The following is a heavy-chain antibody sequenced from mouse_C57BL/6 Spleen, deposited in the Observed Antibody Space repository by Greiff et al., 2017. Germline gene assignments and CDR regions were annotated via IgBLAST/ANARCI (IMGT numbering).Heavy chain of an antibody. CDR2: IHPNSGST. J-gene: IGHJ4*01. CDR3: ARRGDYSGAMDY. Sequence: QVQLQQPGAELVKPGASVKLSFKASGYTFTSYWMHWVKQRPGQGLEWIGMIHPNSGSTNYNEKFKSKATLTVDKSSSTAYMQLSSLTSEDSAVYYCARRGDYSGAMDYWGQGTSVTVSS. V-gene: IGHV1-64*01. CDR1: GYTFTSYW. D-gene: IGHD1-1*01.